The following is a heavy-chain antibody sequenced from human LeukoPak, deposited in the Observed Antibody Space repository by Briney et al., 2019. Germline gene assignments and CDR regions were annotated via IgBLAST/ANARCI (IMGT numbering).Heavy chain of an antibody. D-gene: IGHD3-22*01. CDR3: ARPYDSKSYCYY. Sequence: PGGSLRLSCAASGFTLSSYWMHWVRQAPGKGLVWVARIYCDGSNTKYADSVKGRFTISRDNAKNTLYLQMNSLRAEDTAVYYCARPYDSKSYCYYWGQGTVVTVSS. J-gene: IGHJ4*02. CDR2: IYCDGSNT. V-gene: IGHV3-74*03. CDR1: GFTLSSYW.